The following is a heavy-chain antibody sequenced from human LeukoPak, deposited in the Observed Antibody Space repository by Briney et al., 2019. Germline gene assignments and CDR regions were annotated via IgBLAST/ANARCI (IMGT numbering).Heavy chain of an antibody. V-gene: IGHV1-2*02. J-gene: IGHJ6*03. CDR3: ARPILARAWYYMDV. CDR1: GYTFTGSY. Sequence: GASVTVSCKASGYTFTGSYLHWVRQAPGQGLEWMGWLNPNSGVTKDALKFQGRVTMTRDTSISTAYMELSRLRSDDTAVYYCARPILARAWYYMDVWGKGTTVTVSS. CDR2: LNPNSGVT. D-gene: IGHD6-6*01.